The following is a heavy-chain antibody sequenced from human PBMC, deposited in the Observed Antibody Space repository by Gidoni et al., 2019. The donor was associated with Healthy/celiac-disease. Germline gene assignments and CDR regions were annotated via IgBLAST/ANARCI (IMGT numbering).Heavy chain of an antibody. J-gene: IGHJ6*03. Sequence: QVQLQESGPGLLKPSQTLSLTCTVPGGSISSGDYYWSWIRQPPGKGLEWIVYIYYSGSTYYNPSLKSRVTISVDTSKNQFSLKLSSVTAADTAVYYCARRRVTTVYMDVWGKGTTVTVSS. CDR3: ARRRVTTVYMDV. CDR2: IYYSGST. V-gene: IGHV4-30-4*01. CDR1: GGSISSGDYY. D-gene: IGHD4-17*01.